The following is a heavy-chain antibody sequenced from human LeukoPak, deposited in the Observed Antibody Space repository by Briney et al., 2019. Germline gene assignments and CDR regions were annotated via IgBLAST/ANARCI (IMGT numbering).Heavy chain of an antibody. CDR2: ISGSGGST. J-gene: IGHJ5*02. CDR1: GFTFSSYA. D-gene: IGHD3-10*01. CDR3: AKDMVRGVPYWFDP. Sequence: PGGSLRLSCAASGFTFSSYAMSWVRQAPGKGLEWVSGISGSGGSTYYADSVKGRFTMSRDNSKNTLYLQMNSLRAEDTAVYYCAKDMVRGVPYWFDPWGQGTLVTVSS. V-gene: IGHV3-23*01.